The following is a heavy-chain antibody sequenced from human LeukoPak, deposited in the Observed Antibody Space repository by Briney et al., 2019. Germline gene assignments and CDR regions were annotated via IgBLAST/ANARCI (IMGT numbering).Heavy chain of an antibody. D-gene: IGHD6-6*01. CDR1: GYSISSGYY. CDR3: ARLRSLGSSGYYYMDV. J-gene: IGHJ6*03. V-gene: IGHV4-38-2*01. CDR2: IYHSGST. Sequence: SETLSLTCAVSGYSISSGYYWGWIRQPPGKGLEWTGSIYHSGSTYYNPSLKSRVTISVDTSKNQFSLKLSSVTAADTAVYYCARLRSLGSSGYYYMDVWGKGTTVTVSS.